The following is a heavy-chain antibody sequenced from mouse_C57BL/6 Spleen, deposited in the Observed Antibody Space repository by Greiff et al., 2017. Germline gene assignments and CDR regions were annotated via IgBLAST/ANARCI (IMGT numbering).Heavy chain of an antibody. CDR1: GFTFTDYY. V-gene: IGHV7-3*01. D-gene: IGHD1-1*01. Sequence: EVQLVESGGGLVQPGGSLSLSCAASGFTFTDYYMSWVRQPPGKALEWLGFIRNKANGYTTEYSASVKGRFTISRYNSQSILYLQMNALGAEDSATCYCARYNRYASYYYDSSEAWFAYWGQGTLVTVSA. J-gene: IGHJ3*01. CDR2: IRNKANGYTT. CDR3: ARYNRYASYYYDSSEAWFAY.